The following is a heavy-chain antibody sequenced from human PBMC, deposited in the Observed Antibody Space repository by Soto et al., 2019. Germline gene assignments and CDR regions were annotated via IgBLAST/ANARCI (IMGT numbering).Heavy chain of an antibody. V-gene: IGHV1-46*01. J-gene: IGHJ4*02. D-gene: IGHD2-21*02. CDR3: ARGGHVVVVTAALDY. CDR1: GDTFTDYY. Sequence: QVQLVQSGAEVNKPGASVKVSCKASGDTFTDYYIHWVRQAPGQGLEWMGTVNPSGGHTTYAQHFLGRMTMTRDTSTSTLYMELTSLPSEDTAVYYCARGGHVVVVTAALDYCGQGTLVTVSS. CDR2: VNPSGGHT.